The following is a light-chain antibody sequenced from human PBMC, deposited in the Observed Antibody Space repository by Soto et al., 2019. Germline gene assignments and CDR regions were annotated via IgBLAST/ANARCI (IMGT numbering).Light chain of an antibody. CDR1: QSVNSN. V-gene: IGKV3-15*01. CDR3: QQYNTWPWT. Sequence: EIVMTQSPATLSVSPGERATLSCRASQSVNSNLAWYQRKRGQAPRLLLFYASTRAPGIPSGFSGSGSGTEFTLTISSLQSEDFAVYYCQQYNTWPWTFGQGTEVEIK. CDR2: YAS. J-gene: IGKJ1*01.